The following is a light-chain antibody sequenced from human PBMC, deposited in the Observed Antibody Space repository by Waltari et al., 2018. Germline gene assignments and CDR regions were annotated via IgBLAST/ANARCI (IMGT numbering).Light chain of an antibody. Sequence: QFALTQPASLSGTPGQSIVISCTGSRADVGGSNSVCWYQKHPGKAPKVLIFDVNSRPSGVADRFSGSKSGNTASLTISGLQPEDEANYYGSCLTKGNTWIFGGGTELTVL. CDR3: SCLTKGNTWI. CDR2: DVN. J-gene: IGLJ3*02. CDR1: RADVGGSNS. V-gene: IGLV2-14*03.